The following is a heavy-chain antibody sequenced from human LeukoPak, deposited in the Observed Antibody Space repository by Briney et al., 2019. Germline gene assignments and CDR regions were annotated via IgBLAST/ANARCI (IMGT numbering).Heavy chain of an antibody. D-gene: IGHD3-22*01. Sequence: GGSLRLSCAASGFTFNDYGMHWVRQAPGKGLEWVAVISFDGSGEFYADSVKGRFTIFRDNFKNTLYLQLNSLRVEDTAIYYCVKADSGYYRWGQGTLVTVSS. CDR1: GFTFNDYG. J-gene: IGHJ5*02. CDR2: ISFDGSGE. V-gene: IGHV3-30*18. CDR3: VKADSGYYR.